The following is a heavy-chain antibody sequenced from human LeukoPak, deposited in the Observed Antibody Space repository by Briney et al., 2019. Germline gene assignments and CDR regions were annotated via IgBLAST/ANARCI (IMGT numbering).Heavy chain of an antibody. D-gene: IGHD3-3*01. CDR3: AIVLRDFCIGMLDS. Sequence: GGSLRLSCAASGFTFSDYAMRWVRQAPGKGLEWVSYISSNGSTIYYADSVKGRFTISRDNAKNSLYLQMNSLRAEDTAVYYGAIVLRDFCIGMLDSWGEGGLVTVS. CDR2: ISSNGSTI. V-gene: IGHV3-11*01. CDR1: GFTFSDYA. J-gene: IGHJ4*02.